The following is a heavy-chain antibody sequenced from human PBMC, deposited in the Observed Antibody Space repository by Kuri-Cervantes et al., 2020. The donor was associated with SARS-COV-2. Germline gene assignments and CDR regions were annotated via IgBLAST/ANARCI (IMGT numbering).Heavy chain of an antibody. J-gene: IGHJ5*02. CDR3: ATDPSGDEGDGFDP. V-gene: IGHV1-18*01. CDR1: GYTFTSYG. CDR2: ISAYNGNT. D-gene: IGHD4-17*01. Sequence: ASVKVSCKASGYTFTSYGISWVRQAPGQGLEWMGWISAYNGNTNYAQKLQGRVTMTTDTSTSTAYMELSRLRSDDTAVYYCATDPSGDEGDGFDPWGQGTLVTVSS.